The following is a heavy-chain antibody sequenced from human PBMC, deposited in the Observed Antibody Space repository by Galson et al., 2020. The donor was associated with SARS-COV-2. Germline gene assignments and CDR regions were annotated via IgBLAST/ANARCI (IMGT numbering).Heavy chain of an antibody. V-gene: IGHV4-31*03. J-gene: IGHJ6*02. CDR2: IYYSGST. CDR3: ARDSFGVTIFGGARYGMDV. D-gene: IGHD3-3*01. Sequence: SETLSLTCTVSGGSISSGGYYWSWIRQHPGKGLEWLGYIYYSGSTYYNPSLKSRVTISVDTSKNQFSLKLSSVTAADTAVYYCARDSFGVTIFGGARYGMDVWGQGTTVTVSS. CDR1: GGSISSGGYY.